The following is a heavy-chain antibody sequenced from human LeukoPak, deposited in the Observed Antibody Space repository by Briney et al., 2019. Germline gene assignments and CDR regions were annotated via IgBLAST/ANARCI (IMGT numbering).Heavy chain of an antibody. Sequence: GGSLRLSCAASGFTFSSYGMHWVRQAPGKGLEWVAVISYDGSNKYYADSVKGRFTISRDNSKNTLYLQMNSLRAEDTAVYYCASERGYSYGAFDYWGQGTLVTVSS. J-gene: IGHJ4*02. CDR2: ISYDGSNK. V-gene: IGHV3-30*03. CDR3: ASERGYSYGAFDY. D-gene: IGHD5-18*01. CDR1: GFTFSSYG.